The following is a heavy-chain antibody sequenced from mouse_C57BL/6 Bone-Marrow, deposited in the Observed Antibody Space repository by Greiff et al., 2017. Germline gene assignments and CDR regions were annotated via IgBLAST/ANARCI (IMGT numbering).Heavy chain of an antibody. D-gene: IGHD2-1*01. CDR1: GYSITSGYY. V-gene: IGHV3-6*01. Sequence: EVQVVESGPGLVKPSQSLSLTCSVTGYSITSGYYWNWIRQFPGNKLEWMGYISYDGSNNYNPSLKNRISITRDTSKNQFFLKLNSVTTEDTATYCCARIYYGNYYYFDYWGQGTTLTVSS. J-gene: IGHJ2*01. CDR2: ISYDGSN. CDR3: ARIYYGNYYYFDY.